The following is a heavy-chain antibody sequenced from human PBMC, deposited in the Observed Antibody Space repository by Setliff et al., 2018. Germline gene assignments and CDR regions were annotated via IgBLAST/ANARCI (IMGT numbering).Heavy chain of an antibody. CDR1: GGSISTSSY. Sequence: SETLSLTCTVSGGSISTSSYWGWTRQPPGKGLEWIGSIYYSGTTYYNPSLKSRVTISVDTSKNQFSLKLSSVTAADTAVYYCARRGYYYGWGDSNAFDIWGQGTMVTVSS. D-gene: IGHD3-10*01. J-gene: IGHJ3*02. CDR3: ARRGYYYGWGDSNAFDI. V-gene: IGHV4-39*01. CDR2: IYYSGTT.